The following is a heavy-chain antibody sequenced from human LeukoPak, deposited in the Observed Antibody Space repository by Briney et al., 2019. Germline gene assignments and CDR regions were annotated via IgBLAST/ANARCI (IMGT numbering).Heavy chain of an antibody. CDR1: GFTFSSYG. V-gene: IGHV3-23*01. CDR2: ISGSGGGT. CDR3: ARGPSGYHNT. D-gene: IGHD5-12*01. Sequence: GGSLRLSCAASGFTFSSYGMSWVRQAPGKGLEWVSAISGSGGGTYYADSVKGRFTISRDNSKNTLYLQMNSLRAEDTAVYYCARGPSGYHNTGGQGTLVTVSS. J-gene: IGHJ4*02.